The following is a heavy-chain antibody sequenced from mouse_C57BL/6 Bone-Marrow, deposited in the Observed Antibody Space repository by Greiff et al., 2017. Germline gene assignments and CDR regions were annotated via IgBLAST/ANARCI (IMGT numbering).Heavy chain of an antibody. Sequence: QVQLQQSGAELARPGASVKLSCKASGYTFTSYGISWVKQRTGQGLEWIGEIYPRSGNTYYNEKFKGKATLTADKSSSTAYMELRSLTSEDSAVXFCARYPIYYGYDRGYWYFDVWGTGTTVTVAS. J-gene: IGHJ1*03. V-gene: IGHV1-81*01. CDR1: GYTFTSYG. CDR3: ARYPIYYGYDRGYWYFDV. D-gene: IGHD2-2*01. CDR2: IYPRSGNT.